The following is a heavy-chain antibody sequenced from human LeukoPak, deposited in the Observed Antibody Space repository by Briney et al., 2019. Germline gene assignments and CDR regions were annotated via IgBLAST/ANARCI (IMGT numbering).Heavy chain of an antibody. CDR1: GFTFSSYS. CDR3: ARDPEYYYGSGSYYTD. Sequence: GGSLRLSCAASGFTFSSYSMNWVRQAPGKGLEWVSSISTSSSYIYYADSVKGRFTISRDNAKNSLYLQMNSLRAEDTAVYYCARDPEYYYGSGSYYTDWGQGTLVTVSS. V-gene: IGHV3-21*01. CDR2: ISTSSSYI. J-gene: IGHJ4*02. D-gene: IGHD3-10*01.